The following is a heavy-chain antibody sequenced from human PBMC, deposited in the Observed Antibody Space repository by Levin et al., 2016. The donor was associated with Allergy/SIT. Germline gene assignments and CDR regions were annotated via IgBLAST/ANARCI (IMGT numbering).Heavy chain of an antibody. D-gene: IGHD6-13*01. CDR2: ITGSAGVT. J-gene: IGHJ4*02. V-gene: IGHV3-23*01. Sequence: GGSLRLSCEASGFTFNNYAMSWVRQAPGKGLQWVSTITGSAGVTYYADSVKGRFTISRDNSKNTLYLQMNTLRAEDTAIYYCAKDLATSSVGAGTNFDCWGQGTLVTVSS. CDR3: AKDLATSSVGAGTNFDC. CDR1: GFTFNNYA.